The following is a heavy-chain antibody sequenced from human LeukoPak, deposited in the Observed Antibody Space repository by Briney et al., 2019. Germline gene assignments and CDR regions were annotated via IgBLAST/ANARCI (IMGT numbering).Heavy chain of an antibody. J-gene: IGHJ4*02. D-gene: IGHD3-22*01. CDR1: GYTFTGYY. CDR3: ARDYERGRVVITTVGY. CDR2: INPNSGGT. Sequence: GASVKVSCKASGYTFTGYYMHWVRQAPGQGLEWMGWINPNSGGTNYAQKFQGRVTMTRDTSISTAYMELRRLRSDDTDVYYCARDYERGRVVITTVGYWGQGTLVTVSS. V-gene: IGHV1-2*02.